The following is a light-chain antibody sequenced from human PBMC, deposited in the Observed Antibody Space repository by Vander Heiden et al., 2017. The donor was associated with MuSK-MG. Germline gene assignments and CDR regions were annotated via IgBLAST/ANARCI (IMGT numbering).Light chain of an antibody. V-gene: IGKV3-11*01. CDR2: VAS. J-gene: IGKJ3*01. Sequence: EIVLTQSPATLSVSPGERATLSCRASQSIAASLTWYQQKPGQAPRLLIYVASNRATGTPARFSGSGSGTDFNLTISSLEPEDFAVYYCQQRRNCPFTFGHGTKVDIK. CDR3: QQRRNCPFT. CDR1: QSIAAS.